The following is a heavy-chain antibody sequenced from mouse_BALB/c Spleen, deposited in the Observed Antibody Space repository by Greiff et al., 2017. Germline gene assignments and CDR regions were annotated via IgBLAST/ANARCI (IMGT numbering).Heavy chain of an antibody. CDR3: AREARITTVAYYFDY. Sequence: EVQGVESGPELVKPGASVKMSCKASGYTFTSYVMHWVKQKPGQGLEWIGYINPYNDGTKYNEKFKGKATLTSDKSSSTAYMELSSLTSEDSAVYYCAREARITTVAYYFDYWGQGTTLTVSS. CDR2: INPYNDGT. V-gene: IGHV1-14*01. D-gene: IGHD1-1*01. J-gene: IGHJ2*01. CDR1: GYTFTSYV.